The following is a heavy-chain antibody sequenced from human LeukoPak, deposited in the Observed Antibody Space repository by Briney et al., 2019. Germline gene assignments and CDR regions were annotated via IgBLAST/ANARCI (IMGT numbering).Heavy chain of an antibody. V-gene: IGHV4-39*07. CDR3: ARDHYYDSSGYGSRWFDP. CDR2: IYYSGST. Sequence: SETLSLTCTVSGGSISSSSYYWGWIRQPPGKGLEWIGSIYYSGSTYYNPSLKSRVTISVDTSKNQFSLKLSSVTAADTAVYYCARDHYYDSSGYGSRWFDPWGQGTLVTVSS. J-gene: IGHJ5*02. D-gene: IGHD3-22*01. CDR1: GGSISSSSYY.